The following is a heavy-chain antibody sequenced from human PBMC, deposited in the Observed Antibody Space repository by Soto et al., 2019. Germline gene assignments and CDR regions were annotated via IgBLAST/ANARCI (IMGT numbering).Heavy chain of an antibody. Sequence: QVQLVGSGGGLVKPGGSLRLSCAASGFTFSDYYMSWIRQAPGKGLEWVSYISHGSTTIYYTDSVKGRFTISRDNAKNSLYLQMNSLRAEDTAVYYCARDRASPDAFDIWGQGTMVTVSS. J-gene: IGHJ3*02. CDR2: ISHGSTTI. CDR3: ARDRASPDAFDI. V-gene: IGHV3-11*01. CDR1: GFTFSDYY.